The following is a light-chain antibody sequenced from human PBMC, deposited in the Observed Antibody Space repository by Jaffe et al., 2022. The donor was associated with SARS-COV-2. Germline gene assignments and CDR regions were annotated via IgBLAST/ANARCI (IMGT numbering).Light chain of an antibody. CDR1: QGISTW. Sequence: DIQMTQSPSSVSASVGDRVTITCRAGQGISTWLAWYQQKPGKGPKLLIYAAINLQSGVSSRFSGSGSGTDFTLTIDNLQPEDFATYYCLQANSFPLTFGQGTKVEIK. V-gene: IGKV1-12*01. CDR3: LQANSFPLT. CDR2: AAI. J-gene: IGKJ1*01.